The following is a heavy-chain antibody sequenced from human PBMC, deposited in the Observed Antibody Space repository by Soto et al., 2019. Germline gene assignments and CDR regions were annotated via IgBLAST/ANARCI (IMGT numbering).Heavy chain of an antibody. CDR1: GFTFSSYA. J-gene: IGHJ3*02. V-gene: IGHV3-30-3*01. D-gene: IGHD3-16*02. CDR3: ASYDDYVWGSYRYHGGRAFDI. CDR2: ISYDGSNK. Sequence: GGSLRLSCAASGFTFSSYAMHWVRQAPGKGLEWVAVISYDGSNKYYADSVKGRFTISRDNSKNTLYLQMNSLRAEDTAVYYCASYDDYVWGSYRYHGGRAFDIWGQGTMVTVSS.